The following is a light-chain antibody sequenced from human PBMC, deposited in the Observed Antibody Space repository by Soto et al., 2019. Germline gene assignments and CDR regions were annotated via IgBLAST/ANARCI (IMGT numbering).Light chain of an antibody. CDR3: NSYTSSTTLL. J-gene: IGLJ2*01. Sequence: QAVVTQPASVSGSTGQSITISCTGTSSDVGGYDYVSWFQQHPGKAPKLMIYDVGNRPSGVSNRFSGSKSGNTASLTISGLQAEDEADYYCNSYTSSTTLLFGGGTKLTVL. CDR1: SSDVGGYDY. CDR2: DVG. V-gene: IGLV2-14*01.